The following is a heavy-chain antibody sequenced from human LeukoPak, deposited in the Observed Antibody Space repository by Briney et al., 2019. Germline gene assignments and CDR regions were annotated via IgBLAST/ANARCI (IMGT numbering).Heavy chain of an antibody. CDR1: GFTFSSYN. CDR2: ISSGSSTT. D-gene: IGHD1-1*01. CDR3: AKDLERSFDY. Sequence: GGSLRLSCAASGFTFSSYNMNWVRQAPGKGLEWVSYISSGSSTTYYADSVKGRFTISRDNSKNTLYLQMNSLRAEDTAVYYCAKDLERSFDYWGQGTLVTVSS. J-gene: IGHJ4*02. V-gene: IGHV3-48*01.